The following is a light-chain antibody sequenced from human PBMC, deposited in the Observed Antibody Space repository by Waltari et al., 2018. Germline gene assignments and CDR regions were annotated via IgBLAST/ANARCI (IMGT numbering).Light chain of an antibody. V-gene: IGLV2-14*03. Sequence: QSALTQPASVSGSPGPSVTISCTGTSNDVCFSNSVSWYQDHPGQGPKVIIYDVSDRTSGVSARFSGSKSGNTASLTISGLQAEDEADYYCSSESSDKVVLFGGGTKVTVL. J-gene: IGLJ3*02. CDR1: SNDVCFSNS. CDR2: DVS. CDR3: SSESSDKVVL.